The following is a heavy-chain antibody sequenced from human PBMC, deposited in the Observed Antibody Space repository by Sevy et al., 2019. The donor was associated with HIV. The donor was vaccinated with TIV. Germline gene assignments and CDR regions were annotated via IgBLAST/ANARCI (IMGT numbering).Heavy chain of an antibody. V-gene: IGHV3-30-3*01. Sequence: GGSLRVSCAASGFTFSSYAMHWVRQAPGKGLEWVAVISYDGTNKYYADSVKGRFTISRDNSKKILYVQMNSLRGEDTAVYYCARDQHDYAGNVRTGWFDPWGQGTLVTVSS. J-gene: IGHJ5*02. CDR3: ARDQHDYAGNVRTGWFDP. D-gene: IGHD4-17*01. CDR1: GFTFSSYA. CDR2: ISYDGTNK.